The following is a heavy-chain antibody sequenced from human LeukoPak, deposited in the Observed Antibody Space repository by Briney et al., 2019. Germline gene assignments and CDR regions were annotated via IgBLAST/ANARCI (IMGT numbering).Heavy chain of an antibody. V-gene: IGHV1-46*01. J-gene: IGHJ5*02. CDR3: ARVGPMVATSGGFDP. CDR1: GFTFTDYH. D-gene: IGHD5-12*01. CDR2: INPSGGST. Sequence: ASVQVSCKASGFTFTDYHMHWIRQAPGQGLEWMGIINPSGGSTSYAQKFQGRVTMTRDMSTSTVYMELSSLRSEDTAVYYCARVGPMVATSGGFDPWGQGTLVTVSS.